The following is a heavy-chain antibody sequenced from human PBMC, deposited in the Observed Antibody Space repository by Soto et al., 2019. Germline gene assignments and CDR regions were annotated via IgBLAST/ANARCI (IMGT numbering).Heavy chain of an antibody. V-gene: IGHV1-46*01. CDR3: ARDGVEHYYYYGMDV. Sequence: ASVKVSCKASGYTFTSYYMHWVRQAPGQGLEWMGIINPSGGSTSYAQKFQGRVTMTRDTSTSTVYMELSSLRSEDTAVYYCARDGVEHYYYYGMDVWGQGTTVTVSS. D-gene: IGHD2-8*01. CDR2: INPSGGST. J-gene: IGHJ6*02. CDR1: GYTFTSYY.